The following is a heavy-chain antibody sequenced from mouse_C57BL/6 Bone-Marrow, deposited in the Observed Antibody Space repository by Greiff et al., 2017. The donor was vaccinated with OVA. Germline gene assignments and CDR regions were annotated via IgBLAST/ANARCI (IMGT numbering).Heavy chain of an antibody. CDR2: ISSGGSYT. J-gene: IGHJ3*01. V-gene: IGHV5-6*02. Sequence: EVKLVESGGDLVKPGGSLKLSCAASGFTFSSYGMSWVRQTPDKRLEWVATISSGGSYTYYPDSVKGRFTISRDNAKNTLYLQMSSLKSEDTAMYYCARRPIYYGYDGWFAYWGQGTLVTASA. D-gene: IGHD2-2*01. CDR3: ARRPIYYGYDGWFAY. CDR1: GFTFSSYG.